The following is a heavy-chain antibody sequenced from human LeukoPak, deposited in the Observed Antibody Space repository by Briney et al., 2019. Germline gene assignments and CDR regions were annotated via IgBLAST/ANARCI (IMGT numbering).Heavy chain of an antibody. Sequence: GGSLRLSCAASGFTFSSYSMNWVRQAPGKGLEWVSGISWNSGSIGYADSVKGRFTISRDNAKNSLYLQMNSLRAEDTALYYCAKAAELLWFGELFYFDYWGQGTLVTVSS. CDR2: ISWNSGSI. D-gene: IGHD3-10*01. V-gene: IGHV3-9*01. J-gene: IGHJ4*02. CDR3: AKAAELLWFGELFYFDY. CDR1: GFTFSSYS.